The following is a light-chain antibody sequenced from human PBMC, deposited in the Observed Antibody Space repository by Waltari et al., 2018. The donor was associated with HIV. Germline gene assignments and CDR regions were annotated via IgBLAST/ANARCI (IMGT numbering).Light chain of an antibody. V-gene: IGLV2-14*03. CDR1: DSDIGGPNS. J-gene: IGLJ1*01. Sequence: QSALTQPASVSGSPGQSITISCTGTDSDIGGPNSVAWYQQHPGKAPKLIIYDVSNRPSGVSNRFSGSKSGNTASLTISGLQAEDEADYYCKSSTSRSTPCVFGSGTKVTVL. CDR2: DVS. CDR3: KSSTSRSTPCV.